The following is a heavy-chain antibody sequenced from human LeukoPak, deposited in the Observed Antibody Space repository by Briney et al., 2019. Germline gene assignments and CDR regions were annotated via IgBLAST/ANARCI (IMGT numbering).Heavy chain of an antibody. CDR1: GFTFGAYA. J-gene: IGHJ4*02. V-gene: IGHV3-9*03. CDR2: ISWNGGSI. CDR3: SKNISVDYDTSYIDY. Sequence: GGSLRLSCAASGFTFGAYAMHWVRQAPGEGLEWVSGISWNGGSIDYADSVKGRFTISRDNSKNSLYLQMNSLRAEDMALYYCSKNISVDYDTSYIDYWGQGTLVTVSS. D-gene: IGHD4-17*01.